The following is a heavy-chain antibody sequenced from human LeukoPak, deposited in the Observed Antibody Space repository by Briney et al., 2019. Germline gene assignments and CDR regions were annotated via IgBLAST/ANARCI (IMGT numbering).Heavy chain of an antibody. CDR3: AKNGDSSGYYYFDY. V-gene: IGHV3-30*18. Sequence: SGGSLRLSCAASGFTFSSYGMHWVRQAPGKGLEWVAVISYDGSNKYYADSVKGRFTIPRDNSKNTLYLQMNSLRAEDTAVYYCAKNGDSSGYYYFDYWGQGTLVTVSS. CDR1: GFTFSSYG. D-gene: IGHD3-22*01. CDR2: ISYDGSNK. J-gene: IGHJ4*02.